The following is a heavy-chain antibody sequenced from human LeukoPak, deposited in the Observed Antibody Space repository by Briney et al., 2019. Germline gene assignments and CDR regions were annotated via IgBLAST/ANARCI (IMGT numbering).Heavy chain of an antibody. V-gene: IGHV3-9*01. D-gene: IGHD6-13*01. CDR1: GFTFDDYA. J-gene: IGHJ4*02. CDR2: ISWNSGSI. CDR3: AKDRSSRYSSSWYGPFDY. Sequence: GGSLRLSCAASGFTFDDYAMHWVRQAPGKGLEWVSGISWNSGSIGYADSVKGRFTISRDNAKNSLYLQMNSLRAEDTALYYCAKDRSSRYSSSWYGPFDYWGQGTLVTVSS.